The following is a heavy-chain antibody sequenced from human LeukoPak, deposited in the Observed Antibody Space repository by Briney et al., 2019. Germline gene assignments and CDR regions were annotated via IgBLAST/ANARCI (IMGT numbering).Heavy chain of an antibody. Sequence: SETLSLTCTVSGGSISSYYWSWIRQPPGKGLEWIGYIYYSGSTNYNPSLKSRVTISVDTSKNQFSLKLSSVTAADTAVYYCARHPARGDILTGYYQSWFDPWGQGTLVTVSS. D-gene: IGHD3-9*01. J-gene: IGHJ5*02. V-gene: IGHV4-59*08. CDR1: GGSISSYY. CDR2: IYYSGST. CDR3: ARHPARGDILTGYYQSWFDP.